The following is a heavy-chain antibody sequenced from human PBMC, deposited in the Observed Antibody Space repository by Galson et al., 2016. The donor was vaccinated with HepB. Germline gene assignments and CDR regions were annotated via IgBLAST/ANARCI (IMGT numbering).Heavy chain of an antibody. D-gene: IGHD1-26*01. Sequence: SETLSLTCAVYGGSFSGNTWSWIRQPPGRGLEWIGEISRSGSTNYNPSLKSRVTISVDTSKHQIFLELTSVTAADTAVYYCARKHRSGSYYGGVSAFFDPWGQGVLVTVAS. CDR1: GGSFSGNT. CDR3: ARKHRSGSYYGGVSAFFDP. CDR2: ISRSGST. J-gene: IGHJ5*02. V-gene: IGHV4-34*01.